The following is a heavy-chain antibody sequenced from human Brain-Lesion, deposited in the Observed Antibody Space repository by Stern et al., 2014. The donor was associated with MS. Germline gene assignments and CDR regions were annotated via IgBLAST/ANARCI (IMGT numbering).Heavy chain of an antibody. J-gene: IGHJ6*02. D-gene: IGHD6-19*01. CDR2: IWVDGTKK. CDR3: AKDKKDSSGWNLYFYGMDV. CDR1: GFTFSSYG. V-gene: IGHV3-33*06. Sequence: VQLVESGGGVVQPGRSLRLSCAVSGFTFSSYGMYWVRQPPGKGLEWGVVIWVDGTKKNYIESVKGRFTISRDNSKNTLSLQMTSLRAEDTAVYYCAKDKKDSSGWNLYFYGMDVWGQGTTVIVSS.